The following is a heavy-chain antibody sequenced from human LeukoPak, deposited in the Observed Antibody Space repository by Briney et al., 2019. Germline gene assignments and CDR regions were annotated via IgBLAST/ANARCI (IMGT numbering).Heavy chain of an antibody. J-gene: IGHJ4*02. CDR1: GGSISSGGYY. V-gene: IGHV4-31*03. D-gene: IGHD1-1*01. Sequence: SETPSLTCTVSGGSISSGGYYWSWIRQHPGKGLEWIGYIYYSGSTYYNPSLKSRVTMSVDTSKNQFSLKLSSVTAADTAVYYCARDSTGTLTGIDYWGQGTLVTVSS. CDR2: IYYSGST. CDR3: ARDSTGTLTGIDY.